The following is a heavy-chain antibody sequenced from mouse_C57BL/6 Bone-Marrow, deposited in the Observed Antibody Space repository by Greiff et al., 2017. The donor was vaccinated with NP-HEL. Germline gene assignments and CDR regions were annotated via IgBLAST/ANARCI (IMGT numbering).Heavy chain of an antibody. D-gene: IGHD2-3*01. Sequence: EVKLMESGPGLVKPSQSLSLTCSVTGYSITSGYYWNWIRQFPGKKLEWMGYISYDGSNNYNPSLKNRISITRDTSKNQFFLKLNSVTTEDTATYYCARDTDDGYFPYAMDYWGQGTSVTVSS. CDR3: ARDTDDGYFPYAMDY. CDR1: GYSITSGYY. CDR2: ISYDGSN. J-gene: IGHJ4*01. V-gene: IGHV3-6*01.